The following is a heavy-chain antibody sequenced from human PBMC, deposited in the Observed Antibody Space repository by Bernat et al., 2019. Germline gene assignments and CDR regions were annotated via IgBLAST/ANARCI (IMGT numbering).Heavy chain of an antibody. CDR3: ARDNYYGSGIWGLDV. CDR2: IYSGDTT. J-gene: IGHJ6*02. Sequence: EVQLVETGGGLTQPGGSLRLSCAVSGLTVSSNYMSWFRQAPGKGLEWVSLIYSGDTTYYTDSVKGRFTISRDNSKNTLYLQMNSLRAEDTAVYYCARDNYYGSGIWGLDVWGQGTTVTVSS. CDR1: GLTVSSNY. V-gene: IGHV3-53*02. D-gene: IGHD3-10*01.